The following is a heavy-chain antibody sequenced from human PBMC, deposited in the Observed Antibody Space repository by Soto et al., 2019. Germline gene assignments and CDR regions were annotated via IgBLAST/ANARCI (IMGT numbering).Heavy chain of an antibody. Sequence: EVQLLESGGGLVQPGGSLRLSCAASGFSFNNYAMNWVRQAPGKGLDWVSSISANGGNTFYEDSVKGRFTISRDNSKNTLYLQMNSLRDEDTALDYCANEQYDDAGFDYWGQGTLVTVSS. CDR1: GFSFNNYA. J-gene: IGHJ4*02. D-gene: IGHD1-1*01. V-gene: IGHV3-23*01. CDR2: ISANGGNT. CDR3: ANEQYDDAGFDY.